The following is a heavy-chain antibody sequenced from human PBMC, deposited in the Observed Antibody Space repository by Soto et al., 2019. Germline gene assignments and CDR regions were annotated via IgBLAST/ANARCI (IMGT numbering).Heavy chain of an antibody. CDR1: GASIGSYY. CDR2: IHYSGST. CDR3: ARVGWTTVGYYFDY. J-gene: IGHJ4*02. V-gene: IGHV4-59*01. D-gene: IGHD4-17*01. Sequence: TSETLSLTCTVSGASIGSYYWSWIRQPPGKGLEWIGYIHYSGSTKYNPSLKSRVTISIDTSKNQFSLKLSSVTAADTAVHYCARVGWTTVGYYFDYWGQGALVTVSS.